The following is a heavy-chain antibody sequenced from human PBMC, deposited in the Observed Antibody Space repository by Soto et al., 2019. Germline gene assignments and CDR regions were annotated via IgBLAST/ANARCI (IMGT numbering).Heavy chain of an antibody. D-gene: IGHD3-9*01. V-gene: IGHV3-33*08. CDR1: GFTFSSYS. CDR2: IWYDGSNK. J-gene: IGHJ6*02. CDR3: ARDFRYYDILTGNYYYGMDV. Sequence: GGSLRLSCAASGFTFSSYSMHWVRQAPGKGLEWVAVIWYDGSNKYYADSVKGRFTISRDNSKNTLYLQMNSLRAEDTAVYYCARDFRYYDILTGNYYYGMDVWRQGTTVTVSS.